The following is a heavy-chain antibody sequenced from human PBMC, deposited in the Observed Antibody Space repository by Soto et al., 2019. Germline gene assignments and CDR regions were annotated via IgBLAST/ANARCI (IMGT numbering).Heavy chain of an antibody. D-gene: IGHD6-13*01. Sequence: SVKVSCKASGGTFSSYAISWVRQVPGQGLEWMGGIIPIFGTANYAQKFQGRVTITADESTSTAYMELGSLRSEDTAVYYCARSSSSWYEGGYNWFDPWGQGTLVTVSS. CDR2: IIPIFGTA. V-gene: IGHV1-69*13. CDR1: GGTFSSYA. CDR3: ARSSSSWYEGGYNWFDP. J-gene: IGHJ5*02.